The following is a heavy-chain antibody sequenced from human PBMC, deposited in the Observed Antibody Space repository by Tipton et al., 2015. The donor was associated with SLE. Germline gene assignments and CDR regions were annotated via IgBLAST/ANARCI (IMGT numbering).Heavy chain of an antibody. CDR1: GFTFGDYA. J-gene: IGHJ6*04. Sequence: SLRLSCTTSGFTFGDYAMSWVRQAPGKGLEWVGFIRKKAYGGTTEYAASVKGRFTISRDDSKNIAYLQMNSLKVEDTAVYYCTRGGGSGSQGPLDVWGKGTTVTVSS. CDR2: IRKKAYGGTT. CDR3: TRGGGSGSQGPLDV. D-gene: IGHD1-26*01. V-gene: IGHV3-49*04.